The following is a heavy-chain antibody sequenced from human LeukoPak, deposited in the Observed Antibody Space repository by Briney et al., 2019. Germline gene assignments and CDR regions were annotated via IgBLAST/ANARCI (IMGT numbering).Heavy chain of an antibody. V-gene: IGHV4-59*01. Sequence: SETLSFTCSVSGASISSYYWSWIRQPPGKGLEWIAYIYYSGSTNYNPSLKSRVTISVDTSKNQFSLKLSSVTAADTAVYYCARPTMKNYYLLFWGQGTLVTVSS. CDR1: GASISSYY. J-gene: IGHJ4*02. D-gene: IGHD3-22*01. CDR3: ARPTMKNYYLLF. CDR2: IYYSGST.